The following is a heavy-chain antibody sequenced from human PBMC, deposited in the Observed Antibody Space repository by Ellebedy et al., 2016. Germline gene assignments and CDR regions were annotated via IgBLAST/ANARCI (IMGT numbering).Heavy chain of an antibody. Sequence: SETLSLXCTVSGGSISSSSYYWGWIRQPPGKGLEWIGSIYYSGSIYYNPSLKSRVTISVDTSKNQFSLKLSSVTAADTAVYYCAREWVVPAAMGLQHWGQGTLVTVSS. CDR1: GGSISSSSYY. J-gene: IGHJ1*01. D-gene: IGHD2-2*01. CDR2: IYYSGSI. CDR3: AREWVVPAAMGLQH. V-gene: IGHV4-39*07.